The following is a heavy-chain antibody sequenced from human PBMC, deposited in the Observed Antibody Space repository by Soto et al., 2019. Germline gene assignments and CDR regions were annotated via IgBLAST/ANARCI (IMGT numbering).Heavy chain of an antibody. V-gene: IGHV1-8*01. CDR1: GYTFTSYD. J-gene: IGHJ4*02. Sequence: QVQLVQSGAEVKKPGASVKVSCKASGYTFTSYDINWVRQATGQGLEWMGWMNPNSGNTGYAQKFQGRVTMTRNTKRGDRGLTQKYQGTGTMTRNTSISTAYMELSSMRSEDAAVYYCARRTDDSSGYYLAFLFDYWGQGTLVTVSS. CDR2: MNPNSGNT. CDR3: ISTAYMELSSMRSEDAAVYYCARRTDDSSGYYLAFLFDY. D-gene: IGHD2-2*01.